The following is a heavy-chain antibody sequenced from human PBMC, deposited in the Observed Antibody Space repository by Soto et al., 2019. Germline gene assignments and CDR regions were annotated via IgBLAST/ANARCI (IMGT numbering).Heavy chain of an antibody. V-gene: IGHV1-69*13. J-gene: IGHJ4*02. CDR2: IIPIFGTT. CDR3: ARNNYYDSSGYYYFDY. Sequence: SVKVSCKASGGTFSSYASGLVRQAPGQGLEWMGGIIPIFGTTKHAQKFQGRVTSSADESTSTVYMELSRLTSEDTALYYCARNNYYDSSGYYYFDYWGQGTPVTVPS. D-gene: IGHD3-22*01. CDR1: GGTFSSYA.